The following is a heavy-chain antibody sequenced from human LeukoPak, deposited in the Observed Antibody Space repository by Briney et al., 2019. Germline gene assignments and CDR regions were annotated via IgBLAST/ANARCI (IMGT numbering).Heavy chain of an antibody. CDR3: AREQSGTRGWYTVDY. CDR2: IRGNSERT. CDR1: GFSFSAYA. V-gene: IGHV3-23*01. Sequence: GGSLRLSCVASGFSFSAYAITWVRQAPGKGMEWVSAIRGNSERTYYADSVRDRFTISRDNSKDTSYLQISSLRVEDTAVYYCAREQSGTRGWYTVDYWGQGTLVAVSS. J-gene: IGHJ4*02. D-gene: IGHD6-19*01.